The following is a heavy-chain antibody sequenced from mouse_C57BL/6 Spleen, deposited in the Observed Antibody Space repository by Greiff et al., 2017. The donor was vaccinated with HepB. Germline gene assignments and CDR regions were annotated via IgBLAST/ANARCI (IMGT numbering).Heavy chain of an antibody. CDR2: ISSGSSTI. CDR1: GFTFSDYG. J-gene: IGHJ1*03. CDR3: ARAYYCSSYRYFDV. D-gene: IGHD1-1*01. V-gene: IGHV5-17*01. Sequence: DVMLVESGGGLVKPGGSLKLSCAASGFTFSDYGMHWVRQAPEKGLEWVAYISSGSSTIYYADTVKGRFTISGDKAKNTLILQMTSLRSEDTAMSYCARAYYCSSYRYFDVWGTGTTVTVSS.